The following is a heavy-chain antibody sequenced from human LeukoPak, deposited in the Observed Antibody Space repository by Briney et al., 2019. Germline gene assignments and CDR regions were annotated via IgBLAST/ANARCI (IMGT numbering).Heavy chain of an antibody. V-gene: IGHV3-33*06. CDR2: IWYDGSIK. CDR1: GFTFSRYG. Sequence: PGGSLRLSCAAFGFTFSRYGMHWVRQAPGKGLEWVAVIWYDGSIKYYAESVKGRFTISKDNSKNTLYLQMNSLRAEDTAVYYCAKADEMNMDYWGQGTLVTVSS. J-gene: IGHJ4*02. D-gene: IGHD2/OR15-2a*01. CDR3: AKADEMNMDY.